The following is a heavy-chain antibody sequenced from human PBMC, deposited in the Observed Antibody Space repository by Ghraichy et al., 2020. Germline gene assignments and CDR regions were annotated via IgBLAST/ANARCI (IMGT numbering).Heavy chain of an antibody. CDR2: IIPIFGTA. CDR3: ARSPGTDGGIGY. CDR1: GGTFSTYA. D-gene: IGHD4-23*01. V-gene: IGHV1-69*13. J-gene: IGHJ4*02. Sequence: SVKVSCKTSGGTFSTYATSRVRQSPVQVLERMGGIIPIFGTANYAQKFQGRVTITADESTSTAYMELSSLRSEDTAVYYCARSPGTDGGIGYWGQGTL.